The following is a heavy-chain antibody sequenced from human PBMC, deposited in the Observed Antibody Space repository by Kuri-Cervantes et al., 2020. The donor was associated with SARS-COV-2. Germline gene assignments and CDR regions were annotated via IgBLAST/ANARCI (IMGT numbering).Heavy chain of an antibody. CDR2: ISYDGSNK. CDR1: GFTFSSYA. Sequence: GGSLRLSCAASGFTFSSYAMSWVRQAPGKGLEWVAVISYDGSNKYYADSVKGRFTISRDNSKNTLYLQMNSLRAEDTAVYYCASPYCSSTSCYSVIDAFDIWGQGTMVTVSS. D-gene: IGHD2-2*01. J-gene: IGHJ3*02. V-gene: IGHV3-30-3*01. CDR3: ASPYCSSTSCYSVIDAFDI.